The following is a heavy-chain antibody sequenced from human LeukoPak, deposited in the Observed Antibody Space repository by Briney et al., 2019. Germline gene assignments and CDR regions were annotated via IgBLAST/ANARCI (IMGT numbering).Heavy chain of an antibody. CDR1: GFTFSSYW. J-gene: IGHJ4*02. Sequence: GGSLRLSCAASGFTFSSYWMSWVRQAPGKGLEWVGFIRSKAYGGTTEYAASVKGRFTISRDDSKSIAYLQMNSLKTEDTAVYYCTRDLAGTGGQGTLVTVSS. V-gene: IGHV3-49*04. CDR2: IRSKAYGGTT. CDR3: TRDLAGT. D-gene: IGHD6-19*01.